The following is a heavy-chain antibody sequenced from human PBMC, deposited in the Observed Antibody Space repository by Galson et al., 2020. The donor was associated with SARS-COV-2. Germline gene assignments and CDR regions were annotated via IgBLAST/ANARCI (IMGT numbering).Heavy chain of an antibody. J-gene: IGHJ3*02. CDR2: IYLSGST. CDR3: ARGLPGAFDI. V-gene: IGHV4-30-2*01. CDR1: GGPTSSGTYS. Sequence: SETLSLTFAASGGPTSSGTYSWSWIRQPPGKDLEWLGYIYLSGSTYYNPSLKSRVTISLDTSKNQFSLNLTSVTAADTAVYYCARGLPGAFDIWGRGTMVTVSS.